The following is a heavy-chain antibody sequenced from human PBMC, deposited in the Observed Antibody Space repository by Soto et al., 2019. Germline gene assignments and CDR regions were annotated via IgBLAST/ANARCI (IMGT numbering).Heavy chain of an antibody. D-gene: IGHD5-18*01. CDR2: ISSSSSYI. CDR1: GFTFSIYT. J-gene: IGHJ4*02. Sequence: PGGSLRLSCAASGFTFSIYTMNWVRQAPGKGLEWVSSISSSSSYIYYADSVTGRFTISRDTAKNSLFLQMNSLRAEDTAVYYCGRDTAVDFWGQGTLVTVSS. V-gene: IGHV3-21*01. CDR3: GRDTAVDF.